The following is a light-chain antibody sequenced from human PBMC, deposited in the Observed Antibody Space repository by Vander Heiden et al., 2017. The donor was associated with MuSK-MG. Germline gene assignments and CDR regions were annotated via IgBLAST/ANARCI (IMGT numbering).Light chain of an antibody. CDR1: QSISSY. CDR2: AAS. Sequence: DIQMTQSPSSLSASVGDRVTITCRASQSISSYLNWYQQKPGKAPKLLIYAASSLQSGVPSRFSGSGSVTDFTLTIISLQPEDFATYYCQQSDSTLWTFGQGTKVEIK. V-gene: IGKV1-39*01. CDR3: QQSDSTLWT. J-gene: IGKJ1*01.